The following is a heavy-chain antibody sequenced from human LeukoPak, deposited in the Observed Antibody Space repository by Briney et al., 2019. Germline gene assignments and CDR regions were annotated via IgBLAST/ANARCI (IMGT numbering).Heavy chain of an antibody. CDR1: GGSFSGCC. CDR3: ARDVAGTTFLSDY. CDR2: INHSGST. Sequence: PSETLSLTCAVYGGSFSGCCWSWIRQPPGKGLEWIGEINHSGSTNYNPSLKSRVTISVDTSKNQFSLKLSSVTAADTAVYYCARDVAGTTFLSDYWGQGTLVTVSS. J-gene: IGHJ4*02. D-gene: IGHD1-7*01. V-gene: IGHV4-34*01.